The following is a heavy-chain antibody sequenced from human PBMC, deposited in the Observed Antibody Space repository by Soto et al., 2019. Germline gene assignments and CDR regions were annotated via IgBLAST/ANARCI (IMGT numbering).Heavy chain of an antibody. J-gene: IGHJ4*02. D-gene: IGHD1-26*01. CDR2: INHSGST. Sequence: SETLSLTCVVYGGSFSCYYWSWIRQPPGKGLEWIGEINHSGSTNYNPSLKSRVTISVDTSKNQFSLKLSSVTAADTAVYYCASDLVGATPHLDYWGQGTLVTVSS. V-gene: IGHV4-34*01. CDR3: ASDLVGATPHLDY. CDR1: GGSFSCYY.